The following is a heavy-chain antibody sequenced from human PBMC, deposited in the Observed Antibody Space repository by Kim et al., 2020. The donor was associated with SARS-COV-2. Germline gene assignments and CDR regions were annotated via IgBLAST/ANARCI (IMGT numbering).Heavy chain of an antibody. CDR1: GGSFSGYY. CDR2: INHSGST. CDR3: AREGVPDYDSSGYRPYWY. V-gene: IGHV4-34*01. D-gene: IGHD3-22*01. J-gene: IGHJ2*01. Sequence: SETLSLTCAVYGGSFSGYYWSWIRQPPGKGLEWIGEINHSGSTNYNPSLKSRVTISVDTSKNQFSLKLSSVTAADTAVYYCAREGVPDYDSSGYRPYWY.